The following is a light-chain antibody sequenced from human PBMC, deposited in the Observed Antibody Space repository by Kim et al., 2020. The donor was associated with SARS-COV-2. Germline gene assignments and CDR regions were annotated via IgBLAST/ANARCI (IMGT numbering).Light chain of an antibody. J-gene: IGKJ2*01. V-gene: IGKV3-15*01. CDR1: QSVSSN. CDR3: QQYNNWQYT. Sequence: SVPPGERATLSCRASQSVSSNLAWYQQKPGQAPRLLIYGASTRATGIPARFSGSGSGTEFTLTISSLQSEDFAVYYCQQYNNWQYTFGQGTKLEI. CDR2: GAS.